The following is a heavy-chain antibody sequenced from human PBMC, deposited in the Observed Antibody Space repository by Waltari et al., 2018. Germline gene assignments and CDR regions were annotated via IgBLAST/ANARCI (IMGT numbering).Heavy chain of an antibody. Sequence: QMQLVQSGAEVKRAGSSVKVSCKASGYTFTYRYLHWVRQTPGQALEWMGWITPFNGNTNYAQKFQNRVTITRGRSMSTAYMELSSLRSEDTAMFYCATSSTARYFDLWGRGTLVTVSS. CDR1: GYTFTYRY. CDR2: ITPFNGNT. V-gene: IGHV1-45*02. CDR3: ATSSTARYFDL. J-gene: IGHJ2*01.